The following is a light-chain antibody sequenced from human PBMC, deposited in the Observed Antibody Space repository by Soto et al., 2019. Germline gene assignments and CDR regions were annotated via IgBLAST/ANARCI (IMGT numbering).Light chain of an antibody. CDR2: DAS. CDR1: QSVSSY. V-gene: IGKV3-11*01. J-gene: IGKJ4*01. CDR3: QQRINWPPS. Sequence: EIVLTQSPATLSLSPGERATLSCRASQSVSSYLAWYQQKPGQAPRLLIYDASNRATCIPARFSGSGSGTDFTLTSSSLAPEDFAVYYCQQRINWPPSFGGGTKVEI.